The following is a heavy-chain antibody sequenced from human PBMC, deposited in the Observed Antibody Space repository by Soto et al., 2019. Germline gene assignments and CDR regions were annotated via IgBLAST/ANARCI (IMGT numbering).Heavy chain of an antibody. CDR3: ARSPPGTAMVIVAY. CDR1: AGSIASRCYY. D-gene: IGHD5-18*01. CDR2: IYYSGST. J-gene: IGHJ4*02. Sequence: SQTLSLTCTVSAGSIASRCYYWAWLRQNPGKGLEWSGSIYYSGSTYYNPSLKSRVTISVDTSKNQTSLKLSSVTAADTAVYYCARSPPGTAMVIVAYWGQGTLVTVSS. V-gene: IGHV4-39*01.